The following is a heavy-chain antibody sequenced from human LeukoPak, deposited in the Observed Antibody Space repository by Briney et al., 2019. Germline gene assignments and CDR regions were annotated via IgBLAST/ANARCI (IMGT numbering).Heavy chain of an antibody. V-gene: IGHV4-59*01. CDR1: GGSISSYY. Sequence: SETLSLTRTVSGGSISSYYWSWLRQPPGKGLEWIGYIYYSGSTNYNPSLKSRVTISVDTSKNQFSLKLSSVTAADTAVYYCARALPYGILTGLVWFDPWGQGTLVTVSS. J-gene: IGHJ5*02. CDR2: IYYSGST. D-gene: IGHD3-9*01. CDR3: ARALPYGILTGLVWFDP.